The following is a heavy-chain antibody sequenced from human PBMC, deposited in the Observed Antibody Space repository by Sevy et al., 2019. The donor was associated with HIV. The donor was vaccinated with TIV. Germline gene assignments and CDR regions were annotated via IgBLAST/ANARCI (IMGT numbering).Heavy chain of an antibody. CDR3: AREVVLMVCAIETTDGMDV. V-gene: IGHV4-30-4*01. J-gene: IGHJ6*02. CDR1: GGSISSGDYY. CDR2: IYYSGST. D-gene: IGHD2-8*01. Sequence: SETLSLTCTVSGGSISSGDYYWSWIRQPPGKGLEWIGYIYYSGSTYYNPSLKSRVTISVDTSKNQFSLKLSSVTAADTAVYYCAREVVLMVCAIETTDGMDVWGQGTTVTVSS.